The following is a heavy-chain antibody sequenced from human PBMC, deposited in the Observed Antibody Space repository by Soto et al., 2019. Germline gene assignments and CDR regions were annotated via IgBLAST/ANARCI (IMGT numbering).Heavy chain of an antibody. J-gene: IGHJ4*02. V-gene: IGHV1-8*02. CDR2: MNPNSGNT. D-gene: IGHD1-1*01. CDR1: GYTFTIYG. CDR3: ARLGNDDGSDY. Sequence: ASVKVSCKASGYTFTIYGIIWVRQAPGQGLEWMGWMNPNSGNTGYAQKFQGRVTMTRNTSISTAYMELSSLRSEDTAVYYCARLGNDDGSDYWGQGTLVTVSS.